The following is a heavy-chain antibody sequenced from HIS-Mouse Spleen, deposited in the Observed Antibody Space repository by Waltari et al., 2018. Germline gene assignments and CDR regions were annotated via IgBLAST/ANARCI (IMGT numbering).Heavy chain of an antibody. V-gene: IGHV4-39*01. J-gene: IGHJ6*02. CDR2: IYYSGST. CDR3: ARPNWANYYYYGMDV. CDR1: GGSISSSSYY. Sequence: QLQLQESGPGLVKPSETLSLTCTVSGGSISSSSYYWGWIRQPPGKGLEWIGSIYYSGSTYSNPALRSRVTISVDTSKNQFALKLSSVTAADTAVYYCARPNWANYYYYGMDVWGQGTTVTVSS. D-gene: IGHD1-1*01.